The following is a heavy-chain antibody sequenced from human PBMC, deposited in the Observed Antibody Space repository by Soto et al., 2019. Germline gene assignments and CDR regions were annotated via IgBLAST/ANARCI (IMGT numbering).Heavy chain of an antibody. V-gene: IGHV1-18*01. J-gene: IGHJ6*02. CDR3: VMVDNYVTPTPQDV. CDR1: GYIFVNYG. Sequence: QVQLVQSGDEVKKPGASVKVSCKASGYIFVNYGIAWVRQAPGQGLEWMGWISPYTGNTHSATKVQGRLTMTTETSTSTAYMDLGSLTSDDTAVYYCVMVDNYVTPTPQDVWGQWTTVTVSS. CDR2: ISPYTGNT. D-gene: IGHD3-16*01.